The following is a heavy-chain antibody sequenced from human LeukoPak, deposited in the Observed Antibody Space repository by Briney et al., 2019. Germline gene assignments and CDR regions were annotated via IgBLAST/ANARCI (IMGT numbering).Heavy chain of an antibody. Sequence: GGSLRLSCAASGFTFSSYWMSWVRQAPGKGLEWVADIKQDGSEKYYVDSVKGRFTIFRDNAKNTLYLQMNSLRAEDTAVYYCARGMSGYYGMDVWGQGTTVTVSS. V-gene: IGHV3-7*04. J-gene: IGHJ6*02. CDR3: ARGMSGYYGMDV. CDR2: IKQDGSEK. CDR1: GFTFSSYW.